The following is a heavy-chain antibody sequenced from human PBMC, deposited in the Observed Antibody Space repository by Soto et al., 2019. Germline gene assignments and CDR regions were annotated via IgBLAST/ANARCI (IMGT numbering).Heavy chain of an antibody. CDR1: GFSFNTYA. CDR2: ISSAAGRTS. J-gene: IGHJ6*02. CDR3: KKGVLSFHYGMEV. D-gene: IGHD3-16*02. Sequence: PXGSLGLACATSGFSFNTYAMKWVRPAPGKGLEWVSSISSAAGRTSSYADSVKGRFAISRDFSDNTVYLQMNNLRVDDTAVYFCKKGVLSFHYGMEVCGQGTTVTVSS. V-gene: IGHV3-23*01.